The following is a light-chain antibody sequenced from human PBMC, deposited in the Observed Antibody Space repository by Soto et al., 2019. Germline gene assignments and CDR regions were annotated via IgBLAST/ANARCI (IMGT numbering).Light chain of an antibody. CDR1: SSDVGDYNF. Sequence: QSALTQPASVSGSPGQSITISCTGTSSDVGDYNFVSWYQQHPGKAPKLMIYDGSKRPSGVSNRFSGSKSGNTASLTISGLPAEDEADYYCSSYVGSSTLLFGGGTKVTVL. V-gene: IGLV2-23*01. J-gene: IGLJ2*01. CDR2: DGS. CDR3: SSYVGSSTLL.